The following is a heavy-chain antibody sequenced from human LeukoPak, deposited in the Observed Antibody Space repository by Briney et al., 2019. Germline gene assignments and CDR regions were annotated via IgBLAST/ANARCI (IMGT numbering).Heavy chain of an antibody. J-gene: IGHJ4*02. CDR3: ARDTTVASGMQY. D-gene: IGHD6-19*01. CDR2: IYIKST. V-gene: IGHV4-59*01. Sequence: AETLSLTCTVSGGSISTFSWSWIRQFPGKGLEWIGSIYIKSTNYNPSLKSRVAISVDTSKNQFSLRLDSVTTADTAVYYCARDTTVASGMQYWGQGTLVTVSS. CDR1: GGSISTFS.